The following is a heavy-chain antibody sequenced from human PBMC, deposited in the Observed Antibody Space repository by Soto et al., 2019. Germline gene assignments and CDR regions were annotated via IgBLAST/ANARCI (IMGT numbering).Heavy chain of an antibody. J-gene: IGHJ4*02. Sequence: ASVKVSCKASGYTFTSDGISWVRQAPGQGLEWMGWISAYNGNTNYAQKLQGRVTMTTDTSTSTAYMELRSLRSDDTAVYYCARDLQWLVFYYFDYWGQGTLVTVSS. CDR3: ARDLQWLVFYYFDY. CDR1: GYTFTSDG. V-gene: IGHV1-18*01. D-gene: IGHD6-19*01. CDR2: ISAYNGNT.